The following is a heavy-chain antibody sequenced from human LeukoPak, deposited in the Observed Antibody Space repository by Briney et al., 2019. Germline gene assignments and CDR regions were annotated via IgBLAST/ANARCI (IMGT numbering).Heavy chain of an antibody. D-gene: IGHD6-19*01. Sequence: ASVRVSCKASGYSFTDYYMHWVRQAPGQGLEWMGWINPNSRGTNYAQKCQGRVTMTRDTSISTAYMEVSRLRSDDTAVYYCARGAVAEQSAYFQYWGQGTLVTVSS. CDR2: INPNSRGT. V-gene: IGHV1-2*02. CDR3: ARGAVAEQSAYFQY. CDR1: GYSFTDYY. J-gene: IGHJ1*01.